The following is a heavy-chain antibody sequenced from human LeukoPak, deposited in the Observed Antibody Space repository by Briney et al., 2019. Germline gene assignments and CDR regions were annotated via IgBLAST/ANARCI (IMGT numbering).Heavy chain of an antibody. CDR3: ARATNGRFDI. Sequence: PGGSLRLSCAASGFTFSTYSMSWVRQAPGKGLEWVANIKQDGSEKYYVDAVKGRFTISRDNAKSSLWLQMNSLRAEDTAVYYCARATNGRFDIWGQGTMVTVSS. V-gene: IGHV3-7*02. CDR1: GFTFSTYS. CDR2: IKQDGSEK. J-gene: IGHJ3*02. D-gene: IGHD2-8*01.